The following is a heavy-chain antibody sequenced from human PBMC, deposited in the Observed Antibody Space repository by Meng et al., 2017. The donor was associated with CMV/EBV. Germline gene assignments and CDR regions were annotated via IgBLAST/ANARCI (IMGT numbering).Heavy chain of an antibody. Sequence: SVKVSCKASGGNISSPAISWVRQAPGQGLEWVGGMIPIYGTAKYAKKFKGRVTITTDESTNTAHMELSSLRSEDTAVYYCARASVGSSSHPYFDYWGQGTLVTSPQ. J-gene: IGHJ4*02. CDR2: MIPIYGTA. V-gene: IGHV1-69*05. CDR3: ARASVGSSSHPYFDY. CDR1: GGNISSPA. D-gene: IGHD6-6*01.